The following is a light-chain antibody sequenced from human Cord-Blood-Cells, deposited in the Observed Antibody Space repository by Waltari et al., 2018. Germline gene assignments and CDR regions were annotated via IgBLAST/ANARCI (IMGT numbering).Light chain of an antibody. CDR3: QQYYSTPQVT. V-gene: IGKV4-1*01. J-gene: IGKJ4*01. CDR2: LAS. CDR1: QSVLYSSNNKNY. Sequence: DIVMTQSPDSLAVSLGERATINCKSSQSVLYSSNNKNYLAWYQQKPGQPPKLLIYLASTRESGVPDRFSGSGSGTDFTLTISSLQAEDVAVYYCQQYYSTPQVTFGGGTKVEIK.